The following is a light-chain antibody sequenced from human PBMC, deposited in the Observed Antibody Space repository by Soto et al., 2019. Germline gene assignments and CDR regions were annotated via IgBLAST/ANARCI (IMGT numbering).Light chain of an antibody. Sequence: QSVLTQPASVSGSPGQSITTSCTGTSSDIGGYNFVSWYQQHPGKAPRVMIYEVTNRPSGVSTRFSGSKTGNTASLTISGLQPEDEAYYYCSSYRSVGTVVFGSGTKVTVL. V-gene: IGLV2-14*01. J-gene: IGLJ1*01. CDR2: EVT. CDR1: SSDIGGYNF. CDR3: SSYRSVGTVV.